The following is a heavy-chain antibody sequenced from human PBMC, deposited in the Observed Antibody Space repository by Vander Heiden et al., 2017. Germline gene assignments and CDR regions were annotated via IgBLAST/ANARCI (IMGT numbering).Heavy chain of an antibody. V-gene: IGHV3-30*18. CDR1: GFPFSSYG. CDR2: ISYDGSNK. J-gene: IGHJ4*02. D-gene: IGHD1-26*01. Sequence: QVQLVESGGGVVQPGRSLRLSCAASGFPFSSYGMHWVRQAPGKGLEWVAVISYDGSNKYYADSVKGRFTISRDNSKNTLYLQMNSLRAEDTAVYYCAKDLVGACHFDYWGQGTLVTVSS. CDR3: AKDLVGACHFDY.